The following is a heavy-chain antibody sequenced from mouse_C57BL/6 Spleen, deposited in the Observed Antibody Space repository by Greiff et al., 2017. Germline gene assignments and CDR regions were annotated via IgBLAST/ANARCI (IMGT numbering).Heavy chain of an antibody. V-gene: IGHV1-26*01. D-gene: IGHD2-3*01. J-gene: IGHJ3*01. CDR2: INPNNGGT. Sequence: EVQLQQSGPELVKPGASVKISCKASGYTFTDYYMNWVKQSHGKSLEWIGDINPNNGGTSYNQKFKGKATLTVDKSSSTAYMELRSLTSEDSAVYYCARRGSDGYSSFAYWGQGTLVTVSA. CDR1: GYTFTDYY. CDR3: ARRGSDGYSSFAY.